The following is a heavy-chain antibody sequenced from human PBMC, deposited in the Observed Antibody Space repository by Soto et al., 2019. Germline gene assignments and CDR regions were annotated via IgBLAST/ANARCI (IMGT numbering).Heavy chain of an antibody. CDR2: ISAYNGNT. D-gene: IGHD2-8*01. V-gene: IGHV1-18*01. CDR1: GYTFTSYG. J-gene: IGHJ6*03. CDR3: AREGMVYAETYYYYYYYYMDV. Sequence: GASVKVSCKASGYTFTSYGIIWVRQAPGQGLEWMGWISAYNGNTNYAQKLQGRVTMTTDTSTSTAYMELSSLRSEDTAVYYCAREGMVYAETYYYYYYYYMDVWGKGTTVTVSS.